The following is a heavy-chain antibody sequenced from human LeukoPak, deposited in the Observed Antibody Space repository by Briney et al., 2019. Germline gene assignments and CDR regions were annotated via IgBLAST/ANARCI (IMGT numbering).Heavy chain of an antibody. CDR2: ISSSSSYI. CDR3: ARSYYYDSSGYYYSSRAFDI. D-gene: IGHD3-22*01. J-gene: IGHJ3*02. CDR1: GFTFSSYS. V-gene: IGHV3-21*01. Sequence: PGGSLRLSCAASGFTFSSYSMNWVRQAPGKGLEWVSSISSSSSYIYYADSVKGRFTISRDNAKNSLYLQMNSLRAEDTAVYYCARSYYYDSSGYYYSSRAFDIWGQGTMVTVSS.